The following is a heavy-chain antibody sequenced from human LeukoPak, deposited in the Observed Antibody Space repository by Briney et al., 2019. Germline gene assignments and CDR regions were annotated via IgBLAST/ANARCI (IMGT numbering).Heavy chain of an antibody. CDR3: ARRNMITFGGVIVRFDY. CDR2: TYYKSKWSN. V-gene: IGHV6-1*01. J-gene: IGHJ4*02. D-gene: IGHD3-16*02. CDR1: GDSVSSNSAA. Sequence: SQTLSLTCAISGDSVSSNSAAWNWIRQSPSRGLEWLGRTYYKSKWSNDYGVSVKSRITINADTSKNQFSLKLSSVTAADTAVYYCARRNMITFGGVIVRFDYWGQGTLVTVSS.